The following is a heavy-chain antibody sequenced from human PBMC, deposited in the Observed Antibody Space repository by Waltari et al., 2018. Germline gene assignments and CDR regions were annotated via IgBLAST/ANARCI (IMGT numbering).Heavy chain of an antibody. Sequence: QVQLVQSGAEVKKPGASVKVSCRASGYTFTSYDINWVRQATGQGLEWMGWRNPNSGNTNNAQKFQGRVTMTRNTSISTAYMELSSLRSEDTAVYYCARGYPFSFYGSGTYYNVYDYWGQGTLVTVSS. CDR1: GYTFTSYD. J-gene: IGHJ4*02. V-gene: IGHV1-8*01. D-gene: IGHD3-10*01. CDR2: RNPNSGNT. CDR3: ARGYPFSFYGSGTYYNVYDY.